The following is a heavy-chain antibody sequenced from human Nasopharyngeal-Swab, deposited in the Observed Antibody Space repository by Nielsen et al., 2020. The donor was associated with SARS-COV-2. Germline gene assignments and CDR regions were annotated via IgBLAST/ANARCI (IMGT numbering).Heavy chain of an antibody. CDR2: ISSSSSTI. V-gene: IGHV3-48*01. Sequence: GESLKISCAASGFTFSSYSMNWVRQAPGKGLEWVSYISSSSSTIYYADSVKGRFTISRDNSKNTLYLQMNSLRAEDTAVYYCAKDRYCSSTSCHYYYYYYMDVWGKGTTVTVSS. CDR1: GFTFSSYS. J-gene: IGHJ6*03. D-gene: IGHD2-2*01. CDR3: AKDRYCSSTSCHYYYYYYMDV.